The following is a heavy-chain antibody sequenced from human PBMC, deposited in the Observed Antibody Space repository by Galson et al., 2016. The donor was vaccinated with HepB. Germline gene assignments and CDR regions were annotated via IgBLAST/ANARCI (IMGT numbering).Heavy chain of an antibody. D-gene: IGHD2-2*01. CDR2: MNPNSGFT. CDR1: GYTLTDYY. CDR3: TRAYCSNINSFDAAFDI. V-gene: IGHV1-2*02. J-gene: IGHJ3*02. Sequence: SVKVSCKASGYTLTDYYMHWVRQAPGQGLEWMGWMNPNSGFTNFAQKFQGRVTMTRDTSISTAYMELSGLRFDDTAVYYCTRAYCSNINSFDAAFDIWGQGTRVSVSS.